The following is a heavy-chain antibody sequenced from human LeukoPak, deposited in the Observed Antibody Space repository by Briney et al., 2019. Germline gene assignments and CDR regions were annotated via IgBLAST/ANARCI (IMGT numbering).Heavy chain of an antibody. CDR2: IYPSGST. J-gene: IGHJ5*02. Sequence: PSETLSLTCTVSGGSISSHYWSWIRQPAGKGLEWIGRIYPSGSTNYNPSLKSRVTISVDKSKNQFSLKLSSVTAADTAVYYCARDRIVNSNYKGWFDPWGQGTLVTVS. CDR1: GGSISSHY. D-gene: IGHD4-11*01. V-gene: IGHV4-4*07. CDR3: ARDRIVNSNYKGWFDP.